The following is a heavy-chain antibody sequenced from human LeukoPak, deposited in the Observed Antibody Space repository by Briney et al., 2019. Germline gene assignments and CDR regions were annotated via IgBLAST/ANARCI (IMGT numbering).Heavy chain of an antibody. CDR3: AGTPRIAARPGYMDV. CDR1: GFTFSSYA. V-gene: IGHV3-23*01. CDR2: ISGRGSST. Sequence: QSGGSLRLSCAAPGFTFSSYAMSWVRQAPGKGLEWVSAISGRGSSTYYADSVKGRFTISRDNSKNTLYLQMNSLRAEDTAVYYCAGTPRIAARPGYMDVWGKGTTVTVSS. J-gene: IGHJ6*03. D-gene: IGHD6-6*01.